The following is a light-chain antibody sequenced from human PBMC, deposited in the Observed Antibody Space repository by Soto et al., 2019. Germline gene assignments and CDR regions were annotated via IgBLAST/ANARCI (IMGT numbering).Light chain of an antibody. V-gene: IGKV2-28*01. CDR1: QSLLDSNGYNC. J-gene: IGKJ1*01. Sequence: DIVMTQSPLSLPVTPGEPASISCRSSQSLLDSNGYNCLEWYLQKPGQSPQLLIYLGSNRASGVPDRFSGSGSGTDFTLKISRVEDEDVGVYYCMQSLQTPLTFGQGTKVEI. CDR3: MQSLQTPLT. CDR2: LGS.